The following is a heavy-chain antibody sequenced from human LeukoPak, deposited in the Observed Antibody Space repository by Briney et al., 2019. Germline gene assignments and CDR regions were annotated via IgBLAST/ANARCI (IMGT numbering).Heavy chain of an antibody. J-gene: IGHJ4*02. D-gene: IGHD1-26*01. V-gene: IGHV3-23*01. CDR2: ISGSGGST. CDR3: AKAPSGSYLLD. CDR1: GFTVSSNY. Sequence: GGSLRLSCAASGFTVSSNYMSWVRQAPGKGLEWVSAISGSGGSTYYADSVKGRVTISRDNSKNTLYLQMNRLRAEDTAVYYCAKAPSGSYLLDWGQGTLVTVSS.